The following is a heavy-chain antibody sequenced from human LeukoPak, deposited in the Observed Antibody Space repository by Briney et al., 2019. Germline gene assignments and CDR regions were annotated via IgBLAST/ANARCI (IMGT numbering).Heavy chain of an antibody. CDR3: ATDGCSSTSCYGAFDI. Sequence: ASVKVSCKVSGYTLTELSMHWVRQAPGKGLEWMGGFDPEDGETIYAQKFQGRVTMTEDTSTDTAYMELSSLRSEDTAVYYCATDGCSSTSCYGAFDIWGQGTMVTVSS. CDR2: FDPEDGET. J-gene: IGHJ3*02. CDR1: GYTLTELS. D-gene: IGHD2-2*01. V-gene: IGHV1-24*01.